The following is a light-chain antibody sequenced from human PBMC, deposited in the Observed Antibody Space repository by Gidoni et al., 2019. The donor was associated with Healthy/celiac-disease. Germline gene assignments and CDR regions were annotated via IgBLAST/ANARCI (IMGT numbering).Light chain of an antibody. V-gene: IGKV2-28*01. Sequence: DTVMTQSPLSLPVTPGEPASISCRSSQSLLHSNGYNYLDWYLQKPGQSPQLLIYLGSNRASGVPDRFSGSGSGTDFTLKIRDRVEAEDVGVYYCMQALQTPWTFGQETKVEIK. CDR2: LGS. CDR3: MQALQTPWT. CDR1: QSLLHSNGYNY. J-gene: IGKJ1*01.